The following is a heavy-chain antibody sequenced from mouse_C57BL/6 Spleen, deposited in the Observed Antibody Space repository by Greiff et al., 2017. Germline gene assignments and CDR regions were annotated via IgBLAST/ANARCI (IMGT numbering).Heavy chain of an antibody. CDR1: GYTFTDYY. CDR2: INPYNGGT. J-gene: IGHJ2*01. CDR3: ARNYGSRTDYFDY. Sequence: VQLQQSGPVLVKPGASVKMSCKASGYTFTDYYMNWVKQSHGKSLEWIGVINPYNGGTSYNQKFKGKATLTVDKSSSTAYMELNSLTSEDSAVYYCARNYGSRTDYFDYWGQGTTLTVSS. D-gene: IGHD1-1*01. V-gene: IGHV1-19*01.